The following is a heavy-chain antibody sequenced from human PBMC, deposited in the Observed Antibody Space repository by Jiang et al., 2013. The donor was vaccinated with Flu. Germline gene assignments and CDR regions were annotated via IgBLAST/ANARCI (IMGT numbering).Heavy chain of an antibody. CDR3: AKEEYYESSGYYSDYFDY. CDR2: ITGSGNST. J-gene: IGHJ4*02. D-gene: IGHD3-22*01. V-gene: IGHV3-23*04. CDR1: GVTFSNFA. Sequence: VQLVESGGGLVQPGGSLRLSCAASGVTFSNFAMNWVRQAPGKGLEWVSAITGSGNSTFYADSVKGRFTISRDNSKNTLYLQIDSLRAEDTAVYYCAKEEYYESSGYYSDYFDYWGQGTLVTVSS.